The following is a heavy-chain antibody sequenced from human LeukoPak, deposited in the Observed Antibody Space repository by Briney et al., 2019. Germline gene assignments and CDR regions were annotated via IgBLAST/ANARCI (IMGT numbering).Heavy chain of an antibody. D-gene: IGHD2-15*01. CDR1: GFIFSDYY. CDR3: ARDPRYSYFDY. CDR2: ISSSDSDK. V-gene: IGHV3-11*05. Sequence: PGGSLRLSCAASGFIFSDYYMSWIRQAPGKGLEWVSHISSSDSDKKYADSVKGRFTIYRDNAKNSLYLQMNSLRAEDTAVYYCARDPRYSYFDYWGQGTPVTVSS. J-gene: IGHJ4*02.